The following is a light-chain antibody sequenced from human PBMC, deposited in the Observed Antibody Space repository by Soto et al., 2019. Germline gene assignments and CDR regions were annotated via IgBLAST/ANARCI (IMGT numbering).Light chain of an antibody. J-gene: IGKJ4*01. CDR1: QSVSSY. CDR3: QQRSNWPPRLT. CDR2: DAS. V-gene: IGKV3-11*01. Sequence: ESLLTHSPATLSLSPGERATLSCRASQSVSSYLAWYQQKPGQAPRLLIYDASNRATGIPARFSGSGSGTDFTLTISSLEPEDFAVYYCQQRSNWPPRLTFGGGTKVDIK.